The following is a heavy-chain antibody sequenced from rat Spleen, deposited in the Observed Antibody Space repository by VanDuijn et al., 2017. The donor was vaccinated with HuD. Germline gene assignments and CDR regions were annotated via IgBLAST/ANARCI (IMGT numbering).Heavy chain of an antibody. D-gene: IGHD1-7*01. V-gene: IGHV5-20*01. J-gene: IGHJ2*01. CDR2: ICYDGSST. CDR1: GFTFSDYD. CDR3: TTVGNYLNY. Sequence: EVQLVESGGGLVQPGRSMKLSCVASGFTFSDYDMAWVRQAPTKGLEWVASICYDGSSTYYRDFVKGRFTISRDDAKSTLDLQMDSLRSEDTATYYCTTVGNYLNYWGQGVMVTVSS.